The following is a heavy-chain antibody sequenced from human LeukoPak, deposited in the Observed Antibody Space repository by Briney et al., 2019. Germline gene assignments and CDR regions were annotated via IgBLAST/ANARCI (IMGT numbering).Heavy chain of an antibody. V-gene: IGHV3-23*01. D-gene: IGHD3-22*01. Sequence: GGSLRLSCIVSGFTLSSYEMTWFRQAPGKGLEWVSSIGYSGSDTHYADSVKGRFTVSRDNSKNTLYLQMNSLRAEDTAVYYCAKDAWLHIDYWGQGTLVTVSS. J-gene: IGHJ4*02. CDR3: AKDAWLHIDY. CDR1: GFTLSSYE. CDR2: IGYSGSDT.